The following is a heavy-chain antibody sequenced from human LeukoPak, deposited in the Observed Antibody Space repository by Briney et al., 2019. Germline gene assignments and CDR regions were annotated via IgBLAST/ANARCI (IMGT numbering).Heavy chain of an antibody. CDR3: ARGRYDILSPAHHYYYYYGMDV. CDR2: MNPNSGNT. V-gene: IGHV1-8*01. Sequence: ASVKVSCKASGYTFTSYDINWVRQATGHGLEWLGWMNPNSGNTGYAQKFQGRVTMTWNNSRTTAYMELSSLRSEDTAVYYCARGRYDILSPAHHYYYYYGMDVWGQGTTVTVSS. D-gene: IGHD3-9*01. J-gene: IGHJ6*02. CDR1: GYTFTSYD.